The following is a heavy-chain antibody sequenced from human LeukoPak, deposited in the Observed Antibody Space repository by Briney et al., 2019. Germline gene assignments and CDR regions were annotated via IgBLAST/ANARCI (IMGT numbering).Heavy chain of an antibody. Sequence: SETLSLTCAVYGGSFSGYYWSWIRQPPGKGLEWIGYIYYSGSTNYNPSLKSRVTISVDTSKNQFSLKLSSVTAADTAVYYYARGVYYDTSDNWFDPWGQGTLVTVSS. CDR1: GGSFSGYY. D-gene: IGHD3-22*01. V-gene: IGHV4-59*01. CDR2: IYYSGST. CDR3: ARGVYYDTSDNWFDP. J-gene: IGHJ5*02.